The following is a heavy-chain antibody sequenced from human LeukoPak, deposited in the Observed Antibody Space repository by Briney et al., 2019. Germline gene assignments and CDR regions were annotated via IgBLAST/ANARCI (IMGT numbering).Heavy chain of an antibody. CDR2: IDDSGSPT. CDR1: GFSFSNYD. J-gene: IGHJ4*02. CDR3: ANDSLPQVVATDY. Sequence: GGSLCLCCADSGFSFSNYDITWVRQAPGKGLEWVSTIDDSGSPTYYADSVKGRFTISRDNSKNTMYVQMNSLRVVDTAAYYCANDSLPQVVATDYWGQGTLVTVSP. V-gene: IGHV3-23*01. D-gene: IGHD2-15*01.